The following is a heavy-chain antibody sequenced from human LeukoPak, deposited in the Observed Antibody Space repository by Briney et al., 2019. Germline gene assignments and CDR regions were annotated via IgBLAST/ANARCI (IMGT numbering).Heavy chain of an antibody. Sequence: PSETLSLTCTVSGGSISSYYWSWIRQPPGKGLEWIGYIYYSGSTNYNPSLKSRVTISVDTSKNQFSLELSSVTAADTAVYYCARVKAAAGTLYFDYWGQGTLVTVSS. CDR2: IYYSGST. CDR3: ARVKAAAGTLYFDY. J-gene: IGHJ4*02. V-gene: IGHV4-59*01. CDR1: GGSISSYY. D-gene: IGHD6-13*01.